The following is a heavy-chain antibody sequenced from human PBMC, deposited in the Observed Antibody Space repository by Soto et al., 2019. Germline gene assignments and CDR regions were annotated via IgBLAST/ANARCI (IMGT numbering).Heavy chain of an antibody. CDR1: GYTFTSYG. D-gene: IGHD2-8*02. CDR2: ISASNGNT. J-gene: IGHJ6*02. Sequence: QVQLVQSGAEVKNSGASVKVSCKTSGYTFTSYGFSWVRQAPGQGLEWMGWISASNGNTNYAQKLKGRVTMTTDKSTGTDYMELRSLRSYDTATYYCARDSVRSCRDGVCYQGYYYGAMDVWGQGTTVTVS. CDR3: ARDSVRSCRDGVCYQGYYYGAMDV. V-gene: IGHV1-18*01.